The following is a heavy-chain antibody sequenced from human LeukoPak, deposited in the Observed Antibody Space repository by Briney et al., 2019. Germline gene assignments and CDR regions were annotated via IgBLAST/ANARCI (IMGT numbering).Heavy chain of an antibody. Sequence: GGSLRRSCEVSGFTFSSYWMSWVRQAPGKGLKWVANIKQDGSEKYYVDSVKGRFTISRDNAMNSLHLQMSSLRADDTAVYYCARDLPGTYFDYWGQGTLVTVSS. J-gene: IGHJ4*02. V-gene: IGHV3-7*01. CDR1: GFTFSSYW. CDR3: ARDLPGTYFDY. CDR2: IKQDGSEK. D-gene: IGHD1-14*01.